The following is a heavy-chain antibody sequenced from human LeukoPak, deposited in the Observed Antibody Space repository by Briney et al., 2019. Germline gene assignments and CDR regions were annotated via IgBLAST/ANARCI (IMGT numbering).Heavy chain of an antibody. CDR1: GFTFSSYA. J-gene: IGHJ4*02. CDR2: ISYDGSNK. Sequence: GRSLRLSCAASGFTFSSYAMHWVRQAPGKGLEWVAVISYDGSNKYYADSVKGRFTISRDNSKNTLYLQMNSLRAEDTAVYYCARVSGDADILTGYNGRGIDYWGQGTLVTVSS. V-gene: IGHV3-30*04. D-gene: IGHD3-9*01. CDR3: ARVSGDADILTGYNGRGIDY.